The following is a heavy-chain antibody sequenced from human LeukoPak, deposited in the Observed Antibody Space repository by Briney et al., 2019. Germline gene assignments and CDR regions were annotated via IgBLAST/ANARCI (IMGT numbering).Heavy chain of an antibody. V-gene: IGHV3-74*01. Sequence: GGSLRLSCIASGFTFSGSWMHWVRHVPGKGLEWVSRINSDGSSTAYADSVKGRFTISRDNAKTMLYLQMSSLRADDTAMYYCARAIGLDFDFWGQGTLVTVSS. D-gene: IGHD2/OR15-2a*01. J-gene: IGHJ4*02. CDR2: INSDGSST. CDR1: GFTFSGSW. CDR3: ARAIGLDFDF.